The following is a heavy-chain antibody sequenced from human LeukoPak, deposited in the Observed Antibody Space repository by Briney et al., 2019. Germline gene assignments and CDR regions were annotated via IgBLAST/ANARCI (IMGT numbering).Heavy chain of an antibody. CDR1: GYSISSGYY. Sequence: SETLSLTCTVSGYSISSGYYWGWIRQSPGKGLEWIWSIYHSGRTYYNPSLKSRLTISLNTSKNQFSLKLSSVTAPDTPVYYCAKDKRRYYYDSSGYYYVDDFDIWGQGTMVTVSS. J-gene: IGHJ3*02. CDR2: IYHSGRT. CDR3: AKDKRRYYYDSSGYYYVDDFDI. D-gene: IGHD3-22*01. V-gene: IGHV4-38-2*02.